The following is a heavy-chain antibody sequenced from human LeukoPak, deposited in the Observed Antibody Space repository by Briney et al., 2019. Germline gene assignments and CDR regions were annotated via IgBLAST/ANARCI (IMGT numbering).Heavy chain of an antibody. J-gene: IGHJ4*02. D-gene: IGHD6-19*01. CDR1: GFPLSSYG. CDR3: AKDLSQWSFTSVFDY. CDR2: INYSGSTI. V-gene: IGHV3-48*04. Sequence: GGSLRLSCEASGFPLSSYGMGWVRQAPGKGPKWLAHINYSGSTIHYADAVKGRFTISRDNAKNLLHLQMNSLTVEDTAVYYCAKDLSQWSFTSVFDYWGQGTLVTVSS.